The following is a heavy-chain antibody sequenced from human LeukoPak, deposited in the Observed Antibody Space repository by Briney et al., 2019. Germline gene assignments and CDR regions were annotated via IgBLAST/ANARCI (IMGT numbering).Heavy chain of an antibody. CDR2: IRYDGYKK. CDR1: GFTFSSYG. J-gene: IGHJ4*02. V-gene: IGHV3-30*02. Sequence: GGSLRLSCAASGFTFSSYGMHWVRQAPGQGLEWVAFIRYDGYKKYYADSVKGRFTISRDNAKNSLYLQMNSLTAEDTAVYYCARDGGSWRDSPPDYWGQGTLVTVSS. CDR3: ARDGGSWRDSPPDY. D-gene: IGHD6-13*01.